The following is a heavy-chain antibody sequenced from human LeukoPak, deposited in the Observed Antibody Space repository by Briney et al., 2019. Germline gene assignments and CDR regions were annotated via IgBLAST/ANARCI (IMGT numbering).Heavy chain of an antibody. J-gene: IGHJ5*02. D-gene: IGHD6-13*01. V-gene: IGHV4-59*12. CDR3: ARDFGYSTAAALYNWFDP. Sequence: SETLSLTCTVSGGSISSYYWSWIRQPPGKGLEWIGYIFYSGSTNYNPSLKSRVTISVDTSKNQFSLKPSSVTAADTAVYYCARDFGYSTAAALYNWFDPWGQGTLVTVSS. CDR2: IFYSGST. CDR1: GGSISSYY.